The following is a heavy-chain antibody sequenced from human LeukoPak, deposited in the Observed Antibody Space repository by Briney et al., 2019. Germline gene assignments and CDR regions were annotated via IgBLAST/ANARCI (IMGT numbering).Heavy chain of an antibody. CDR2: IKQDGSEK. J-gene: IGHJ4*02. V-gene: IGHV3-7*01. D-gene: IGHD6-6*01. Sequence: ASVKVSCKASGYTFTSYGISWVRQAPGQGLEWVANIKQDGSEKYYVDSVKGRFTISRDNAKNSLYLQMNSLRAEDTAVYYCAREKVGLIASSSFRFDYWGQGTLVTVSS. CDR3: AREKVGLIASSSFRFDY. CDR1: GYTFTSYG.